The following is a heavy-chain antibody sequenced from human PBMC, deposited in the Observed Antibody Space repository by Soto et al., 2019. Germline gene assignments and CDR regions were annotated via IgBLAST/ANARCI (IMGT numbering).Heavy chain of an antibody. CDR1: GYPFTTYH. V-gene: IGHV1-46*01. CDR2: VYVTGTGT. Sequence: ASVKVSCKASGYPFTTYHLHWVRQAPGQGLEWMGIVYVTGTGTRSAQKFQGRLTMTRDRSTSTVYMELSSLRSEDTAVYYCARPEGYGSGSYYFDSWGQGTPVTVSS. D-gene: IGHD3-10*01. J-gene: IGHJ4*02. CDR3: ARPEGYGSGSYYFDS.